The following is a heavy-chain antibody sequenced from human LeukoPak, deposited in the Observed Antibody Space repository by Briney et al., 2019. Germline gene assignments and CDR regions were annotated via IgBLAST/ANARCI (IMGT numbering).Heavy chain of an antibody. CDR3: ASSEDYGSGKAYYGFDP. D-gene: IGHD3-10*01. CDR1: GYTFTSYA. J-gene: IGHJ5*02. Sequence: ASVKVSCKASGYTFTSYAMHWVRQAPGQRLEWMGWINAGNGNTKYSQEFQGRVTITRDTSASTAYMELSSLRSEDMAVYYCASSEDYGSGKAYYGFDPWGQGTLVTVSS. CDR2: INAGNGNT. V-gene: IGHV1-3*03.